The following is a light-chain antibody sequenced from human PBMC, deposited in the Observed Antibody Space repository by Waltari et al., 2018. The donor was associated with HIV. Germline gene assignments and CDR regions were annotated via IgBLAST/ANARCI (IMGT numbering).Light chain of an antibody. J-gene: IGKJ4*01. V-gene: IGKV1-12*01. CDR3: QQANTFPLT. CDR2: SAS. CDR1: QDIGRW. Sequence: DIQMTQSPSSVSASVGDRVTITCRASQDIGRWLAWYQHRPGKAPRLLIYSASMLQSGVPTRFSGSKSGTDFTLTISSLQPDDFAIYYCQQANTFPLTFGGGTKVEI.